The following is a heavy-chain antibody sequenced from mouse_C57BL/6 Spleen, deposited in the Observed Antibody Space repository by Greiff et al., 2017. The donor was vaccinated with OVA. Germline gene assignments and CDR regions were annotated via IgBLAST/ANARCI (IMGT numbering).Heavy chain of an antibody. J-gene: IGHJ4*01. CDR3: AKPPYGSSYDYAMDY. D-gene: IGHD1-1*01. CDR2: ISSGSSTI. CDR1: GFTFSDYG. V-gene: IGHV5-17*01. Sequence: EVKLMESGGGLVKPGGSLKLSCAASGFTFSDYGMHWVRQAPEKGLEWVAYISSGSSTIYYADTVKGRFTISRDNAKNTLFLQMTSLRSEDTAMYYCAKPPYGSSYDYAMDYWGQGTSVTVSS.